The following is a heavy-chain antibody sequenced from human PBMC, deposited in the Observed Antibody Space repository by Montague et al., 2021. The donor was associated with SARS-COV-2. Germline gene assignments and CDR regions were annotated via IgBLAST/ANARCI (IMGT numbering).Heavy chain of an antibody. V-gene: IGHV4-31*03. D-gene: IGHD5-18*01. CDR1: SGSISSGGSISSGGYY. CDR3: ARDLGHRYVAGWFDP. Sequence: TLSLTCTVSSGSISSGGSISSGGYYWSWIRQHPGKGLEWIGYIYYSGSISYNPSIKSRATISVDTPKNQFSLKLSSVTAADTAVYYCARDLGHRYVAGWFDPWGQGTLVTVSS. CDR2: IYYSGSI. J-gene: IGHJ5*02.